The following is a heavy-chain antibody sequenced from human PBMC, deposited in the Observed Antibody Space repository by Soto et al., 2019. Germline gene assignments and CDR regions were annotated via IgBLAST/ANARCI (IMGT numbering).Heavy chain of an antibody. V-gene: IGHV4-59*01. Sequence: QVQLQESGPGLVKPSETLSLTCTVSDGSISSYYWSWIRQPPGKGLEWIGHISYSGSTNYNPSLKSRVTISVDTSKNQFSLKMNSVTAADTAVYYCARDPSAAGTMWFDPWGQGTLVTVSS. J-gene: IGHJ5*02. CDR3: ARDPSAAGTMWFDP. CDR2: ISYSGST. CDR1: DGSISSYY. D-gene: IGHD6-13*01.